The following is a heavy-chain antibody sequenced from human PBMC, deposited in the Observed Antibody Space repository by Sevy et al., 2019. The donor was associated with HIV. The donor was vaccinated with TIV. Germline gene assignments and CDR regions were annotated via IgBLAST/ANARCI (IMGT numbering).Heavy chain of an antibody. Sequence: GGSLRLSCAASGFTVSSNCMSWVRQAPGKGLEWVSVFYSGGSTYYADSVKGRFTISRDNSKNTLYLQMNSLRAEDTAVYYCARGPRGIFDYWGQGTLVTVSS. CDR2: FYSGGST. CDR3: ARGPRGIFDY. J-gene: IGHJ4*02. CDR1: GFTVSSNC. V-gene: IGHV3-66*01.